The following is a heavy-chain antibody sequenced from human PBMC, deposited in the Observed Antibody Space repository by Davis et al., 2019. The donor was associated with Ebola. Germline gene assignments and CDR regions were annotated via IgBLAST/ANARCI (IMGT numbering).Heavy chain of an antibody. CDR2: ISHDGSNK. Sequence: GESLKISCAASGFTFSSYGMQWVRQAPGKGLEWVAVISHDGSNKYYADSVKGRFTISRDNAKNSLYLQMNSLRAEDTAVYYCVKTRSNWWNDALEIWGRGTMVIVSS. CDR1: GFTFSSYG. V-gene: IGHV3-30*18. J-gene: IGHJ3*02. D-gene: IGHD2-8*02. CDR3: VKTRSNWWNDALEI.